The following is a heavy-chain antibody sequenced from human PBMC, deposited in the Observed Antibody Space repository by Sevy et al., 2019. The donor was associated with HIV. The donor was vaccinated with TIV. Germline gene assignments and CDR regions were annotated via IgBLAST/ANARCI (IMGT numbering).Heavy chain of an antibody. CDR2: FDPEDGKT. CDR1: GSTLTRLS. Sequence: ASVKVSCKVSGSTLTRLSMHWVRQAPGKGLEWMASFDPEDGKTVYAQKFQGRVTMTEDTSTEKAYMGLSSLRSEDTAVYYCATTKDYYDNSGDPFDYWGQGTLVTVSS. D-gene: IGHD3-22*01. V-gene: IGHV1-24*01. J-gene: IGHJ4*02. CDR3: ATTKDYYDNSGDPFDY.